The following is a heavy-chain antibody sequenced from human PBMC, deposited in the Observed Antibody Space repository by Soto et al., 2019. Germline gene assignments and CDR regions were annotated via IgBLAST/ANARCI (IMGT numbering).Heavy chain of an antibody. D-gene: IGHD6-19*01. CDR2: IKQDGSEK. V-gene: IGHV3-7*05. CDR3: ARGKQVAGTFLFYYYGMDV. Sequence: GGSLRLSCAASGFTFSSYWMSWVRQAPGKGLEWVANIKQDGSEKYYVDSVKGRFTISRDNAKNSLYLQMNSLRAEDTAVYYCARGKQVAGTFLFYYYGMDVWGQGTTVTVSS. CDR1: GFTFSSYW. J-gene: IGHJ6*02.